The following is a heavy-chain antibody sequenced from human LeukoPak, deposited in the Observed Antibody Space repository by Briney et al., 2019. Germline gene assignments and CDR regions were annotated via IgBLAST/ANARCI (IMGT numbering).Heavy chain of an antibody. J-gene: IGHJ6*03. CDR3: ARVDPCGGDCYSDYYCYMDV. V-gene: IGHV4-59*01. D-gene: IGHD2-21*01. Sequence: SETLSLTCTVSGGTISSYYWSWLRQPPGKGVEWMGYIYYSGNTNYNPSLKSRVTISVDLSKNQFSLKLSSVTSADTAVYYCARVDPCGGDCYSDYYCYMDVWGKGTTVTVSS. CDR1: GGTISSYY. CDR2: IYYSGNT.